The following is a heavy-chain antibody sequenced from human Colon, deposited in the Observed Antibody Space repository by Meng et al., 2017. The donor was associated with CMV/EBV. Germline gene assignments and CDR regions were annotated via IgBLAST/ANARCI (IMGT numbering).Heavy chain of an antibody. J-gene: IGHJ6*02. D-gene: IGHD3-16*01. CDR1: GGSVSSGSHS. Sequence: GSLRLSCTVSGGSVSSGSHSWSWIRQPPGKALEWIGCIYYSGTTNYNPSLKSRVTISLDTSKTQLSLKLSSVTATDTAVYYCAREGGSSYHYGMDVWGQGTTVTVSS. CDR2: IYYSGTT. CDR3: AREGGSSYHYGMDV. V-gene: IGHV4-61*01.